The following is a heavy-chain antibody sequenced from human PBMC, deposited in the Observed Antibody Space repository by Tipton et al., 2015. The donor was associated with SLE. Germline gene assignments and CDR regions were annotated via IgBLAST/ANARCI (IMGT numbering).Heavy chain of an antibody. CDR3: ARHNGYSSSWYYYYGMDV. V-gene: IGHV4-39*01. Sequence: TLSLTCTVSGGSISSSSYYWGWIRQPPGKGLEWIGCIYYSGSTYYNPSLKSRVTISVDTSKNQFSLKLSSVTAADTAVYYCARHNGYSSSWYYYYGMDVWGQGTTVTVPS. CDR2: IYYSGST. J-gene: IGHJ6*02. CDR1: GGSISSSSYY. D-gene: IGHD6-13*01.